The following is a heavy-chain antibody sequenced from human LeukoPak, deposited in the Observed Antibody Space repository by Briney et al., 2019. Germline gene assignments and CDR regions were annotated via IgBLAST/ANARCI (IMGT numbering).Heavy chain of an antibody. J-gene: IGHJ4*02. Sequence: PSETLSLTCAVSGYSISSGYYWGWIRPPPGKGLERIGSSYHSGGTYYNSSLKSRVTISIDTSKNQFSLKLSSMTAADTAVYYCARERSTSYFDCWGQGTLVTVSS. CDR1: GYSISSGYY. CDR2: SYHSGGT. CDR3: ARERSTSYFDC. V-gene: IGHV4-38-2*02. D-gene: IGHD2-2*01.